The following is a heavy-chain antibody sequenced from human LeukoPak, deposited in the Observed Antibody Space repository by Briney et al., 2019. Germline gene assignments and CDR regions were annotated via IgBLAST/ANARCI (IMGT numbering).Heavy chain of an antibody. J-gene: IGHJ3*02. V-gene: IGHV4-59*01. CDR1: GVSIASYY. Sequence: SETLSLTCTVSGVSIASYYWTWIRQPPGEGLEWIGYIYYSGSTNYNPSLKSRVTISVDTYKNQFSLKLSSVTAADTAVCYCARALQPGVYAFDIWGQGTMVTVSS. CDR2: IYYSGST. CDR3: ARALQPGVYAFDI. D-gene: IGHD6-13*01.